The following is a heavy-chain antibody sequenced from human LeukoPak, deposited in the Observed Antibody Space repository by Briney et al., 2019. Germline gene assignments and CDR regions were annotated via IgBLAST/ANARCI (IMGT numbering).Heavy chain of an antibody. J-gene: IGHJ4*02. Sequence: PGGSLRLSCAASGFTFSSYWMHWVRQAPGKGLVWVSRINSDGSSTSYADSVKGRFTISRDNAKNTLYLQMNSLRAEDTAVYYCASHGRAWGSYFLDYWGQGTLVTVSS. CDR1: GFTFSSYW. V-gene: IGHV3-74*01. CDR3: ASHGRAWGSYFLDY. D-gene: IGHD3-16*01. CDR2: INSDGSST.